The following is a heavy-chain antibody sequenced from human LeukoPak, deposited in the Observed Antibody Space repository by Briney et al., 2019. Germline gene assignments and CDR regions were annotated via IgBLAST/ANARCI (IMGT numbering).Heavy chain of an antibody. CDR1: GSTFGDYA. CDR3: ARVMGSSWFAYYYYYMDV. J-gene: IGHJ6*03. Sequence: GGSLRLSCTASGSTFGDYAMSWVRQAPGKGLEWVGFIRSKAYGGTTEYAASVKGRFTISRDDSKSIAYLQMNSLRAEDTAVYYCARVMGSSWFAYYYYYMDVWGKGTTVTISS. V-gene: IGHV3-49*04. D-gene: IGHD6-13*01. CDR2: IRSKAYGGTT.